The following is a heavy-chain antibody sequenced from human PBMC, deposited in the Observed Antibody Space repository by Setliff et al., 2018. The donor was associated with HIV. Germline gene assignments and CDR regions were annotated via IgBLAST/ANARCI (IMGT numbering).Heavy chain of an antibody. Sequence: SETLSLTCTVSGVSINSGNYYWSWIRQHPGKGLEWIGYIYYSGSTYYSPSLKSRVTISVDTSKNQFSLKLTSVTAADTAVYYCARDRYAGEIDYWGQGTLVTVSS. CDR3: ARDRYAGEIDY. CDR2: IYYSGST. J-gene: IGHJ4*02. D-gene: IGHD3-10*01. CDR1: GVSINSGNYY. V-gene: IGHV4-31*02.